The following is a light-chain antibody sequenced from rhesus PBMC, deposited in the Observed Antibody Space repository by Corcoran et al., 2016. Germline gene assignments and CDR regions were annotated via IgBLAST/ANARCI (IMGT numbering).Light chain of an antibody. Sequence: DIQMTQSPSSLSASVGDTVTITCRASQSIGSWLDWYQQNPVKAPTLLIYKASTLQSGVPSRFSGSGSGTDFTLTISSLQSEDFATYYCQQYNSSPYSFGQGTKVEIK. CDR2: KAS. J-gene: IGKJ2*01. CDR3: QQYNSSPYS. CDR1: QSIGSW. V-gene: IGKV1-22*01.